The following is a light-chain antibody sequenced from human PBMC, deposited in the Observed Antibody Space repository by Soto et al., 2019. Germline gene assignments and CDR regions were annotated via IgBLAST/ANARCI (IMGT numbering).Light chain of an antibody. CDR3: QHYNSYSEA. V-gene: IGKV1D-16*01. CDR2: RAS. J-gene: IGKJ1*01. CDR1: EAIASW. Sequence: DIQMTQSPSSVSASVGDRVTITCRASEAIASWLAWFQQKPGKAPKLLIYRASTLQSGVPSRFSGSGSGTDFTLTISSLQPEDFATYYCQHYNSYSEAFGQGTKVDIK.